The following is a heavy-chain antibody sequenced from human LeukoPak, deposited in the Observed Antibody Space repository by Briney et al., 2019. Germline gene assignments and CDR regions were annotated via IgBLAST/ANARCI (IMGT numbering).Heavy chain of an antibody. Sequence: GESLKISCKDSGYRFSSYWIAWVRQMPGKGLEYIGVIYPGDSDIRYSPSFQGQVTISADKSISTAYLQWSSLKASDTAMYYCARQEYCSGGSCYTWFDPWGQGTLVTVSS. CDR2: IYPGDSDI. CDR3: ARQEYCSGGSCYTWFDP. V-gene: IGHV5-51*01. J-gene: IGHJ5*02. CDR1: GYRFSSYW. D-gene: IGHD2-15*01.